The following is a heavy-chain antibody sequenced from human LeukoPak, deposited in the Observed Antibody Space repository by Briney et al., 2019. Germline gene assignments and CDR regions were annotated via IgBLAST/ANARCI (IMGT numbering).Heavy chain of an antibody. CDR1: GFTFSSYS. Sequence: GGSLRLSCAASGFTFSSYSMNWVRQAPGKGLEWVSSISSSSSYIYYADSVKGRFTISRDNAKNSLYLQMNSLRAEDTAVYYCAKDPDIVVVPAAHEAFDIWGQGTMVTVSS. D-gene: IGHD2-2*01. J-gene: IGHJ3*02. V-gene: IGHV3-21*01. CDR3: AKDPDIVVVPAAHEAFDI. CDR2: ISSSSSYI.